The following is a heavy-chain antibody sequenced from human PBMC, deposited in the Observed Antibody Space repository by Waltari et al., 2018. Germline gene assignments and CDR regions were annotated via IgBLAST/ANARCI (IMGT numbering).Heavy chain of an antibody. V-gene: IGHV3-30-3*01. J-gene: IGHJ4*02. CDR1: GFTFSSYA. Sequence: QVQLVESGGGVVQPGRSLRLSCAASGFTFSSYAMHWVRQAPGKGLEWVAVISYDGSNKYYAGSVKGRFTISRDNSKNTLYLQMNILRAEYTSVYYCARSPAGGVPDYWGQGTLVTVSS. CDR3: ARSPAGGVPDY. D-gene: IGHD2-8*01. CDR2: ISYDGSNK.